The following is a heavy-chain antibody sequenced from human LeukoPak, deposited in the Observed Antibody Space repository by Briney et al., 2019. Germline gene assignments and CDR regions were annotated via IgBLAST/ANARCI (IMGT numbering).Heavy chain of an antibody. D-gene: IGHD2-15*01. CDR2: ISSSSSYI. V-gene: IGHV3-21*01. CDR1: GFTFDDHA. Sequence: GGSLRLSCAASGFTFDDHAMHWDRQAPGKGLEWVSSISSSSSYIYYADSVKGRFTISRDNAKNSLYLQMNSLRAEDTAVYYCASDIVVVVAAKGAFDIWGQGTMVTVSS. CDR3: ASDIVVVVAAKGAFDI. J-gene: IGHJ3*02.